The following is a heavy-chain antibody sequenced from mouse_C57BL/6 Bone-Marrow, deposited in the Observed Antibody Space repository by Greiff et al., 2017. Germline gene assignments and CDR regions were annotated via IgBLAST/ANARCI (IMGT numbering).Heavy chain of an antibody. J-gene: IGHJ1*03. D-gene: IGHD1-1*01. CDR2: IYPGSGST. V-gene: IGHV1-55*01. CDR1: GYTFTSYW. CDR3: AGGVTTVVATWWYFDV. Sequence: VKLQQPGAELVKPGASVKMSCKASGYTFTSYWLTWVKQRPGQGLEWIGDIYPGSGSTNYNEKFKSKATLTVDTSSSTAYMQLSSLTSEDSAVYYCAGGVTTVVATWWYFDVWGTGTTVTVSS.